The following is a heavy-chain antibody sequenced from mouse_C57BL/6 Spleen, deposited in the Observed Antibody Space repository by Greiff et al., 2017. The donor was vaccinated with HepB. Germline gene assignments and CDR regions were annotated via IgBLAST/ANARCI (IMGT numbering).Heavy chain of an antibody. D-gene: IGHD1-1*01. J-gene: IGHJ1*03. CDR1: GYTFTDYY. Sequence: VQLQQSGPVLVKPGASVKMSCKASGYTFTDYYMNWVKQSHGKSLEWIGVINPYNGGTSYNQKFKGKATLTVDKSSSTAYMELNSLTSEDSAVYYCARWGTVVETRYFDVWGTGTTVTVSS. CDR3: ARWGTVVETRYFDV. V-gene: IGHV1-19*01. CDR2: INPYNGGT.